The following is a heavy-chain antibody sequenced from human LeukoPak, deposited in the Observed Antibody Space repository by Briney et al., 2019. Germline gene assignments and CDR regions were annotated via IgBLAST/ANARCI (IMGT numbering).Heavy chain of an antibody. CDR1: GYTFTDYF. CDR2: IGPKSGDT. CDR3: GRNRLGKALDI. J-gene: IGHJ3*02. V-gene: IGHV1-2*02. D-gene: IGHD7-27*01. Sequence: GASVKVSCKASGYTFTDYFMHWVRQVPGQGLEWMGWIGPKSGDTSYSQKFQGRVTVTRDTSISTAYMDLSRLRFDDTAVYYCGRNRLGKALDISGQGTMVTVSS.